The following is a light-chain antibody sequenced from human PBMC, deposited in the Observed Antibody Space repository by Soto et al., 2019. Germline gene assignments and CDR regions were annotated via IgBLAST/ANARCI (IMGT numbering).Light chain of an antibody. J-gene: IGKJ1*01. V-gene: IGKV1-8*01. CDR2: AAS. CDR3: QHYNSYSEA. CDR1: QGISSY. Sequence: AILMTQSPSSFSASTGDRVTITCRASQGISSYLAWYQQKPGKAPKLLIYAASTLQSGVPSRFSGSGSGTEFTLTISSLQPDDFATYYCQHYNSYSEAFGQGTKVDNK.